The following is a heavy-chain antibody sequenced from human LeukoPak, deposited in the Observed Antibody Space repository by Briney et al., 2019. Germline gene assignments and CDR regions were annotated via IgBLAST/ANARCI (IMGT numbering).Heavy chain of an antibody. Sequence: PGGSPRLSCAASGFTFSSYAMSWVRQAPGKGLEWVSAISGSGGSTYYADSVKGRFTISRDNSKNTLYLQMNSLRAEDTAVYYCAKEYGSGSYLGYSWFDPWGQGTLVTVSS. J-gene: IGHJ5*02. CDR2: ISGSGGST. D-gene: IGHD3-10*01. CDR1: GFTFSSYA. V-gene: IGHV3-23*01. CDR3: AKEYGSGSYLGYSWFDP.